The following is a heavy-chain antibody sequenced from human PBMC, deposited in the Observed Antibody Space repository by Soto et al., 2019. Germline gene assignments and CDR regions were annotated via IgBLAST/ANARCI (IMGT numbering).Heavy chain of an antibody. CDR2: INSDGSST. CDR3: ARDKVVVVPAAIQGGMDV. J-gene: IGHJ6*02. D-gene: IGHD2-2*02. CDR1: GFTFRSYG. Sequence: GGSLRLSCAASGFTFRSYGMNWVRQAPGKGLVWVSVINSDGSSTSYADSVKGRFTISRDNAKNTLYLQMNSLRAEDPAVYYCARDKVVVVPAAIQGGMDVWGQGTTVTVSS. V-gene: IGHV3-74*01.